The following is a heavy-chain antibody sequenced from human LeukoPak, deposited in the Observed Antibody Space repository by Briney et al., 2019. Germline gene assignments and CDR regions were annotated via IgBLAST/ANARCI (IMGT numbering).Heavy chain of an antibody. Sequence: PSETLSLTCTVSGGSMTHYFWNWIRQAPGKGLEWVGYTHTSGSPDYSRSLRSRVTISLDTSKNHFSLMLSSVTAADTAVYFCARATQRYCSGTTCFPYWFDTWGQGTLATVSS. D-gene: IGHD2-2*01. J-gene: IGHJ5*02. CDR3: ARATQRYCSGTTCFPYWFDT. CDR2: THTSGSP. CDR1: GGSMTHYF. V-gene: IGHV4-4*09.